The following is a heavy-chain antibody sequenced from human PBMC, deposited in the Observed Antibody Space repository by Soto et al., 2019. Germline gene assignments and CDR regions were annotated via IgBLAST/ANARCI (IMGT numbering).Heavy chain of an antibody. J-gene: IGHJ5*02. V-gene: IGHV4-34*01. CDR3: ASSKYDVVAGSVWFDP. D-gene: IGHD2-21*01. Sequence: SETLSLTCAVYGGSFSGYYWNWIRQPPGKGLEWIGEIDHSGYTNYNPSLKGRVTISLDRSRNQFSLRLNSVTAADTAVYFCASSKYDVVAGSVWFDPWGQGTLVTVSS. CDR2: IDHSGYT. CDR1: GGSFSGYY.